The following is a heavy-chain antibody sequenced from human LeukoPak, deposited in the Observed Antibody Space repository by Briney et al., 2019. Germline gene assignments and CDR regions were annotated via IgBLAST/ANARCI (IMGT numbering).Heavy chain of an antibody. Sequence: AASVKVSCKASGYTFTGYYMHWVRQAPGQGLEWMGRINPNSGGTNYAQKFQGRVTMTRDTSTSTVYMELSSLRSDDTAVYYCARTAARRFDYWGQGTLVTVSS. CDR2: INPNSGGT. CDR1: GYTFTGYY. V-gene: IGHV1-2*06. D-gene: IGHD6-6*01. CDR3: ARTAARRFDY. J-gene: IGHJ4*02.